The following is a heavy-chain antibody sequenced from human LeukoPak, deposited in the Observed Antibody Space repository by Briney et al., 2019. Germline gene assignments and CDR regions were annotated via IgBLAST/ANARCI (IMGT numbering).Heavy chain of an antibody. V-gene: IGHV4-38-2*01. CDR3: ARTRWLQFWYWFDP. CDR2: IYYSGST. Sequence: GSLRLSCAASGFTFSSYAIAWIRQPPGKGLEWIGSIYYSGSTYYNPSLKSRVTISVDTSKNQFSLKLSSVTAADTAVYYCARTRWLQFWYWFDPWGQGTLVTVSS. CDR1: GFTFSSYA. J-gene: IGHJ5*02. D-gene: IGHD5-24*01.